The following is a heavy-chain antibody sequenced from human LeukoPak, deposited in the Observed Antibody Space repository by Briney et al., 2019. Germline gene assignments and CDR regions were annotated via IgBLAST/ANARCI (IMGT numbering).Heavy chain of an antibody. D-gene: IGHD2-15*01. CDR2: ISYDGSNK. CDR3: ARPHHEQDCSGGSCYQHYFDY. J-gene: IGHJ4*02. Sequence: AGGSLRLSCAASGFTFSSYAMHWVRQAPGKGLEWVAVISYDGSNKYYADSVKGRFTISRDNSKNTLYLQMNSLRAEDTAVYYCARPHHEQDCSGGSCYQHYFDYWGQGTLVTVSS. V-gene: IGHV3-30-3*01. CDR1: GFTFSSYA.